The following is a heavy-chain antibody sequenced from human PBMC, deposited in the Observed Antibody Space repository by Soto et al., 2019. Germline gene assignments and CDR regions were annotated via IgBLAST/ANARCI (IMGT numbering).Heavy chain of an antibody. V-gene: IGHV3-7*04. CDR2: IKQDGSEK. J-gene: IGHJ2*01. Sequence: WESLSVACASSVFTISSYWMSWVRQAPGRGLEWVANIKQDGSEKYYVDSVKGRFTISRDNAKNSLYLQMNSLRAEDTAVYYCARGSGTRGPIHWYFDLWGRGTMVTVSS. D-gene: IGHD1-26*01. CDR3: ARGSGTRGPIHWYFDL. CDR1: VFTISSYW.